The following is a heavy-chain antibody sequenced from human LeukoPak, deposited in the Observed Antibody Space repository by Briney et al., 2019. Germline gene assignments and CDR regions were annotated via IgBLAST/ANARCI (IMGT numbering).Heavy chain of an antibody. Sequence: GGSLRLSCAASGFTFSSYSINWVRQAPGKGLEWVSYISSSSSTISYADSVKGRFTISRDNAKNSLYLQMNSLRAEDTAVYYCARARGDYDSSGYRYYYYMDVWGKGTTVTVSS. J-gene: IGHJ6*03. CDR2: ISSSSSTI. CDR1: GFTFSSYS. V-gene: IGHV3-48*01. D-gene: IGHD3-22*01. CDR3: ARARGDYDSSGYRYYYYMDV.